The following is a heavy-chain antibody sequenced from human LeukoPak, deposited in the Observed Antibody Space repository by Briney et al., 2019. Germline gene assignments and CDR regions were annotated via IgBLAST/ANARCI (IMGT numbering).Heavy chain of an antibody. CDR1: GGSISSGGYS. Sequence: SQTLSLTCAVSGGSISSGGYSWSWIRQPPGKGLEWIGYIYHSGSTYYNPSLKSRVTISVDTSKNQFSLKLSSVTAADTAVYYCARAARLGFGELSILLLDYWGQGTLVTVSS. J-gene: IGHJ4*02. CDR2: IYHSGST. V-gene: IGHV4-30-2*01. D-gene: IGHD3-10*01. CDR3: ARAARLGFGELSILLLDY.